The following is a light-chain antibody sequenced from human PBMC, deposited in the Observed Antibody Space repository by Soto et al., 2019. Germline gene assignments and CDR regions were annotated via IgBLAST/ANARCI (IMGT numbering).Light chain of an antibody. CDR1: QSVGSN. J-gene: IGKJ5*01. Sequence: EMVMTQSPDTLSVSPVERATLSFRASQSVGSNLARYQQKPGQAPRLLIYAASTRATGIPARFSGSGSGTEFTLTISSLQSEDFAVYYCQQYNNWPPITFGQGTRLEIK. CDR3: QQYNNWPPIT. CDR2: AAS. V-gene: IGKV3-15*01.